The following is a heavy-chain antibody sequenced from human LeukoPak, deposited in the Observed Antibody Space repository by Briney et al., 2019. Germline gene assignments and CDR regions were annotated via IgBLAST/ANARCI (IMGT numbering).Heavy chain of an antibody. CDR1: GYTFTGYY. V-gene: IGHV1-2*02. J-gene: IGHJ4*02. CDR2: INPNSGGT. D-gene: IGHD4-17*01. CDR3: ARGNKDYGDYARGLSDY. Sequence: ASVKVSCKASGYTFTGYYMHWVRQAPGQGLEWMGWINPNSGGTNYARKFQGRVTMTRDTSISTAYMELSRLRSDDTAVYYCARGNKDYGDYARGLSDYWGQGTLVTVSS.